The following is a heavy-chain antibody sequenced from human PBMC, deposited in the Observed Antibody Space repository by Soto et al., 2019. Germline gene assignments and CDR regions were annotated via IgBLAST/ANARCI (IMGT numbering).Heavy chain of an antibody. Sequence: SQTLSLTCAISGDSVSSNSAAWNWIRQSPSRGLEWLGRTYYRSKWYNDYAVSVKSRITINPDTSKNQFSLQLNSVTPEDTAVYYCARDLVYYYSSPPHLLDLLDPCGQGTLVTVSS. CDR2: TYYRSKWYN. CDR3: ARDLVYYYSSPPHLLDLLDP. D-gene: IGHD3-22*01. J-gene: IGHJ5*02. CDR1: GDSVSSNSAA. V-gene: IGHV6-1*01.